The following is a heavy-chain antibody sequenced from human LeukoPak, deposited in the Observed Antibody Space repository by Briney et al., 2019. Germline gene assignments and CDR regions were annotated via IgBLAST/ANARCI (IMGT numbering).Heavy chain of an antibody. J-gene: IGHJ4*02. V-gene: IGHV3-7*01. Sequence: GGSLRLSCAASGFTFSNFWVNWVGKAPGKGREWGANIKQDGSEKYYVDSVKGRFTISRDNAKNSLYLQMNSLRAEDTAVYYCAKIRGAAAGIFDYWGQGTLVTVSS. CDR2: IKQDGSEK. D-gene: IGHD6-13*01. CDR1: GFTFSNFW. CDR3: AKIRGAAAGIFDY.